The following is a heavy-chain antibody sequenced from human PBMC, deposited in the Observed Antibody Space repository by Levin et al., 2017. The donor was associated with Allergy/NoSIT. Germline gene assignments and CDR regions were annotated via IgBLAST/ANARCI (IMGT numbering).Heavy chain of an antibody. CDR1: RITFRNYA. J-gene: IGHJ3*01. D-gene: IGHD4-17*01. CDR3: GRDPNGDYVGAFDF. CDR2: IVGSGTYS. Sequence: GGSLRLSCAASRITFRNYAMTWVRQAPGKGLEWVSSIVGSGTYSSYTDSVKGRFSNSRDNSKNTLYLQMNSLRAEDTGIYYCGRDPNGDYVGAFDFWGQGTMVSVSS. V-gene: IGHV3-23*01.